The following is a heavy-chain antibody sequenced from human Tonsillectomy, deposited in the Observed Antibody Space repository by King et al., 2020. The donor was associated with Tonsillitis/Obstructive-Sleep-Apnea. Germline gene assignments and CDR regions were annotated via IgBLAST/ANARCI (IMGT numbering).Heavy chain of an antibody. CDR1: GGTLSSYG. D-gene: IGHD4-11*01. CDR2: IIPVLGIE. V-gene: IGHV1-69*10. Sequence: QVQLVQSGAEVKKPGSSVKVSCKASGGTLSSYGISWVRQAPGQGLEWMAGIIPVLGIENYTQKFQGRVTITADTSTIYMELSSLRSDDTALYYCARVSPVDYSNYVWFDPWGQETLVTVSS. J-gene: IGHJ5*02. CDR3: ARVSPVDYSNYVWFDP.